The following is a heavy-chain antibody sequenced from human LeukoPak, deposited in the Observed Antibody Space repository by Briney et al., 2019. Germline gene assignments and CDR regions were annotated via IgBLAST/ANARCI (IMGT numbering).Heavy chain of an antibody. CDR3: ARVPGGRTAAH. J-gene: IGHJ3*01. D-gene: IGHD3-16*01. V-gene: IGHV4-61*01. CDR2: IYYSGST. Sequence: SETLSLACTVSGGSVSSGSYYWSWIRQPPGKGLEWIGYIYYSGSTNYNPSLKSRVTISEDTSKNQFSLKLRSVTAADTAVYYCARVPGGRTAAHWGQGTMVTVSS. CDR1: GGSVSSGSYY.